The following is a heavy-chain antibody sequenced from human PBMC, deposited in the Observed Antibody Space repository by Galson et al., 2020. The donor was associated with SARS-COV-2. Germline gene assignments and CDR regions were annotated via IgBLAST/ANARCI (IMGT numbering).Heavy chain of an antibody. D-gene: IGHD1-26*01. CDR2: ISYDGSNK. CDR3: AKTSSGSYSDAFDI. CDR1: GFTFSSYA. J-gene: IGHJ3*02. V-gene: IGHV3-30-3*01. Sequence: GGSLRLSCAASGFTFSSYAMHWVRQAPGKGLEWVAVISYDGSNKYYADSVKGRFTISRDNSKNTLYLQMNSLRAEDTAVYYCAKTSSGSYSDAFDIWGQGTMVTVSS.